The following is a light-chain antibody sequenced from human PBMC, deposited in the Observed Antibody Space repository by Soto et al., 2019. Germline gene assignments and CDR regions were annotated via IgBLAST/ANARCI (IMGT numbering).Light chain of an antibody. Sequence: DIQMTQSPSSLSSSVGDRVTITCRASQSVSSYLNWYQQKPGQAPNLLIYAASSWQSGVPSRFSGSGSGTDFTLTISSLEPEDFATYYCQHSYSTPYTFGQGTKLEIK. V-gene: IGKV1-39*01. CDR1: QSVSSY. J-gene: IGKJ2*01. CDR2: AAS. CDR3: QHSYSTPYT.